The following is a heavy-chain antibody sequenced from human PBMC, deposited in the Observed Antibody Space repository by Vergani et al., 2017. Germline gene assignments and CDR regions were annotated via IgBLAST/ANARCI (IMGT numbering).Heavy chain of an antibody. CDR1: GGSLSSGDYY. CDR3: ARDQGVHNWFDP. Sequence: QVQLQESGPGLVKPSQTLSLTCTVPGGSLSSGDYYWSWIRQPPGKGLEWIGYIYYSGSTYYNPSLKSRVTISVDTSKNQFSLKLSSVTAADTAVYYCARDQGVHNWFDPWGQGTLVTVSS. J-gene: IGHJ5*02. CDR2: IYYSGST. V-gene: IGHV4-30-4*01.